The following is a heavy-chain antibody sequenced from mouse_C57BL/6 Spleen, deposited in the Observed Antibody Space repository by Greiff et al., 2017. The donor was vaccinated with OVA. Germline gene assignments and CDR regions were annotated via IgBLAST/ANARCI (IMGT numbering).Heavy chain of an antibody. V-gene: IGHV5-4*03. J-gene: IGHJ1*03. D-gene: IGHD1-1*02. CDR3: ARGGMAYFDV. CDR1: GFTFSSYA. Sequence: EVKLVESGGGLVKPGGSLKLSCAASGFTFSSYAMSWVRQTPEKRLEWVATISDGGSYTYYPDNVKGRFTISRDNAKNNLYLQLSHLKSEDTAMYYCARGGMAYFDVWGTGTTVTVSS. CDR2: ISDGGSYT.